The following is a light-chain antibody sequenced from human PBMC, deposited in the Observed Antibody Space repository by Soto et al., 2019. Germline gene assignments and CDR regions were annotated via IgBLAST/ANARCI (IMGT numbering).Light chain of an antibody. J-gene: IGKJ4*01. CDR3: QQVNNYPLT. CDR1: QSIGSW. CDR2: KAS. Sequence: DIQMTQSPSTLSASVESRVTITCRASQSIGSWLAWYQQKPGKAPKLLIYKASTLKSGVPSRFSGSESGTDFTLTISSLQPEDFATYYCQQVNNYPLTFGGGTKVDIK. V-gene: IGKV1-5*03.